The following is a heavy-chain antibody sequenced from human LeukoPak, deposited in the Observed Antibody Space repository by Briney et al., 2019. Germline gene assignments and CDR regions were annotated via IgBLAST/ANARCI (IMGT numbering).Heavy chain of an antibody. V-gene: IGHV3-21*01. J-gene: IGHJ4*02. CDR1: GFTFSSYS. CDR3: ARDLSKYDFWSGYHQYYFDY. D-gene: IGHD3-3*01. Sequence: GGSLTLSCAASGFTFSSYSMNWVRQAPGKGLEWVSSISSSSSYIYYADSVKGRFTISRDNAKNSLYLQMNSLRAEDTAVYYCARDLSKYDFWSGYHQYYFDYWGQGTLVTVSS. CDR2: ISSSSSYI.